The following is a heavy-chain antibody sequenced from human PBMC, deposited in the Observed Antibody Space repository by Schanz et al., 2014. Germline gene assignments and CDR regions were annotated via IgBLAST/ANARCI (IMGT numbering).Heavy chain of an antibody. J-gene: IGHJ4*02. Sequence: QVQLVQSGAEVKKPGASVKVSCKASGYTFTSDSMHWVRQAPGQGLEWMGMINPSGGSTTYAQQFQGRVTFTADTSTNTAYMELSSLTSEDTAVHYCARGRGFYDYWGQGTLVTVSS. CDR3: ARGRGFYDY. CDR2: INPSGGST. D-gene: IGHD3-10*01. CDR1: GYTFTSDS. V-gene: IGHV1-46*01.